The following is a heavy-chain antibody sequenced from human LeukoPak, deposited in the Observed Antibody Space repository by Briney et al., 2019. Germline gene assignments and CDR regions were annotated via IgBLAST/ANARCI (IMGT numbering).Heavy chain of an antibody. D-gene: IGHD6-19*01. CDR2: MSYDGSSK. CDR3: AREAGYGMDV. J-gene: IGHJ6*02. Sequence: AGGSLRLSCAASEFTFSGYGMHWVRQAPGQGLEWVAVMSYDGSSKYYVDSVKGRFTISRDNSKSTLYLQMNSLRAGDTAVYYCAREAGYGMDVWGQGTAVTVSS. CDR1: EFTFSGYG. V-gene: IGHV3-30*03.